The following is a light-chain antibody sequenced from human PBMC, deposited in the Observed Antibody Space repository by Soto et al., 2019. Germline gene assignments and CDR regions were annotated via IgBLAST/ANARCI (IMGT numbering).Light chain of an antibody. CDR2: GAS. J-gene: IGKJ5*01. CDR1: QSVDSY. Sequence: EIVLTQSPASPSLSRGERATLSCRASQSVDSYLVWYQQKPGQAPRLLIFGASNRATGIPARFSGSGSGTDFTLTINSLEPDDFAVYYCQQRDSWPITFGQGTRLEIK. V-gene: IGKV3-11*01. CDR3: QQRDSWPIT.